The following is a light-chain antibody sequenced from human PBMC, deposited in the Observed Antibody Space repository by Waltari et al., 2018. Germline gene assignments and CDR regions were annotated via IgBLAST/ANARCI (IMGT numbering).Light chain of an antibody. CDR3: QQRSNWPPFT. Sequence: EIVLTQSPATLSLSPGERATISCRASQSVSSYLAWYQQKPGQAPRLRIYDASNRATGIPARFSGSGSGTYFTLTISSLEPEDFAVYYCQQRSNWPPFTFGPGTKVDIK. V-gene: IGKV3-11*01. J-gene: IGKJ3*01. CDR1: QSVSSY. CDR2: DAS.